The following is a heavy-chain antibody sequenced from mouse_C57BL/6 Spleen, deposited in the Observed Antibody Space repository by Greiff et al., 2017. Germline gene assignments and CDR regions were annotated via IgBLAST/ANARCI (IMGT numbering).Heavy chain of an antibody. V-gene: IGHV2-9-1*01. Sequence: VHLQQSVPGLVAPSQSLSITCPFSGFSLTSYAISLVRQPPGKGLEWLGVIWTGGGTNYNSALKSRLSISKDNSKSQVFLKMNSLQTDDTARYYCARTDGNYLYYAMDYWGQGTSVTVSS. J-gene: IGHJ4*01. CDR3: ARTDGNYLYYAMDY. CDR1: GFSLTSYA. D-gene: IGHD2-1*01. CDR2: IWTGGGT.